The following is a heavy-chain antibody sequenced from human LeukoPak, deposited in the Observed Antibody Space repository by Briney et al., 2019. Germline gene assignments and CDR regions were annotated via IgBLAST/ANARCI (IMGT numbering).Heavy chain of an antibody. D-gene: IGHD3-22*01. CDR3: ARIPLAVYSGAYYLSP. Sequence: PGGSLRLSCTASGFNFSSYAMSWVRQAPGKGLEWVSYISAPSGRSQYADSVMGRFTISRDNSKNTLYLQMNSLRAEDTAVYYCARIPLAVYSGAYYLSPWGQGTLVTVSS. CDR2: ISAPSGRS. V-gene: IGHV3-23*01. J-gene: IGHJ5*02. CDR1: GFNFSSYA.